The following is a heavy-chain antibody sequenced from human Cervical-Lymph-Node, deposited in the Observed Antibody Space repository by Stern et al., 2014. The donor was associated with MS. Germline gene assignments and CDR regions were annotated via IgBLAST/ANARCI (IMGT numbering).Heavy chain of an antibody. Sequence: QMQLVQSGGEVKKTGSSVKVSCKASGWTLTYRYLHWVRQAPGQALEWVGWITPYNGNTKYAQKFQGRLTISRDTSMRTSYMELISLRSDDTAIYFCARSALYDDSGAYHMDVWGQGTTVTVSS. CDR3: ARSALYDDSGAYHMDV. D-gene: IGHD4-17*01. V-gene: IGHV1-45*02. J-gene: IGHJ6*02. CDR1: GWTLTYRY. CDR2: ITPYNGNT.